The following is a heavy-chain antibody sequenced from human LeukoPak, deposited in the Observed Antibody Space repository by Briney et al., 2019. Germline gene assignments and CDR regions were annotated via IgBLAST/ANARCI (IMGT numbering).Heavy chain of an antibody. J-gene: IGHJ4*02. CDR1: GGSFSGYY. Sequence: SETLSLACAVYGGSFSGYYWSWIRQPPGKGLEWIGEINHSGSTNYNPSLKSRVTISVDTYKNQFSLKLSSVTAADTAVYYCARAGVVTVYDYWGQGTLVTVSS. CDR2: INHSGST. D-gene: IGHD3-3*01. V-gene: IGHV4-34*01. CDR3: ARAGVVTVYDY.